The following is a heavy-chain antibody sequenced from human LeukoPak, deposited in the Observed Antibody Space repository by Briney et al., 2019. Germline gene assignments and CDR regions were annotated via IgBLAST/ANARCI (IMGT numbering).Heavy chain of an antibody. Sequence: PGGSLRLSCAASGFTFSSHWMSWVRQALGKGLEWVAHIKKDGSEKYNMDTVKGRFTISRDNAKTSLYVQMNSLRAEDTAVYYCAKEALGYFGWLSRSGLDYWGQGTLVTVSS. V-gene: IGHV3-7*01. CDR1: GFTFSSHW. CDR2: IKKDGSEK. J-gene: IGHJ4*02. CDR3: AKEALGYFGWLSRSGLDY. D-gene: IGHD3-9*01.